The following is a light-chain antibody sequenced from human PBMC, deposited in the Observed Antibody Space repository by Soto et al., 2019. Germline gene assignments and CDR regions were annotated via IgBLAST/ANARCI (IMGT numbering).Light chain of an antibody. Sequence: QSVLTQPPSASGTPGQRVTISCSGSSSNIGRSYVYWYQQLPGTAPKLLICRNNQRPSGVPDRFSGSKSGTSASLAISGLRSEDEADYHCAAWDDSLSGWVFGGGTKLTVL. CDR1: SSNIGRSY. CDR2: RNN. CDR3: AAWDDSLSGWV. J-gene: IGLJ3*02. V-gene: IGLV1-47*01.